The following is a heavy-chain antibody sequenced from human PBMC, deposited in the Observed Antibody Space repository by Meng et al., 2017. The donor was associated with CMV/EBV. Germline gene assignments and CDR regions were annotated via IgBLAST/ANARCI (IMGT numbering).Heavy chain of an antibody. CDR2: MNPNSGNT. CDR3: ARDVPLRV. D-gene: IGHD3-3*01. J-gene: IGHJ6*02. V-gene: IGHV1-8*01. CDR1: GYSFTNYD. Sequence: ASVKVSCKASGYSFTNYDINWVRQATGQGLEWMGWMNPNSGNTGYAHKFQGRVTMTRNTSISTAFMELSSLSSEDTAVYYCARDVPLRVWGQGTTVTVSS.